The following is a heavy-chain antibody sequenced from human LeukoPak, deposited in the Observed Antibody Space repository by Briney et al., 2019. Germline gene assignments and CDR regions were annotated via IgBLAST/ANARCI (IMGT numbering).Heavy chain of an antibody. V-gene: IGHV4-34*01. CDR2: INHSGST. CDR1: GGSFSGYY. Sequence: PSETLSLTCAVYGGSFSGYYWSWIRQPPGKGLEWIGEINHSGSTNYNPSLKSRVTISVDTSKNQFSLKLSSVTAADTAVYYCARGYPSRWLQLPPTFDYWGQGTLVTVSS. D-gene: IGHD5-24*01. J-gene: IGHJ4*02. CDR3: ARGYPSRWLQLPPTFDY.